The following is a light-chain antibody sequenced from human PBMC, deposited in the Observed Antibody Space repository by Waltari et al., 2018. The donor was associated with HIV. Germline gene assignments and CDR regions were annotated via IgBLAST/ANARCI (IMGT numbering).Light chain of an antibody. J-gene: IGKJ2*01. CDR1: QTINNN. CDR2: GAS. CDR3: QQYNNWPQT. V-gene: IGKV3-15*01. Sequence: EKVVTQSPATLSVSPGERATLSCRASQTINNNLAWYQQKPGQAPQLLIYGASTRAAGVPARFSGSGSGTEFTLTITSLQSEDLAIYYCQQYNNWPQTFGQGTKVEIK.